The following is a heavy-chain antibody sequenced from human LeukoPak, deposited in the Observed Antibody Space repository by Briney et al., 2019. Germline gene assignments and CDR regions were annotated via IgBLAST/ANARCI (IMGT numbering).Heavy chain of an antibody. CDR2: IYHSGST. Sequence: PSETLSLTCTVSGYSISSGYCWGWIRQPPGKGLEWIGSIYHSGSTYYNPSLKSRVTISVDTSKNQFSLKLSSVTAADTAVYYCARRRRNGVGATFDYWGQGTLVTVSS. CDR1: GYSISSGYC. CDR3: ARRRRNGVGATFDY. J-gene: IGHJ4*02. D-gene: IGHD1-26*01. V-gene: IGHV4-38-2*02.